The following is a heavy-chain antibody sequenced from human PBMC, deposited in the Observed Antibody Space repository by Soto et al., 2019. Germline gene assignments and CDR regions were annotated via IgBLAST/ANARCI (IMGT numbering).Heavy chain of an antibody. CDR2: VYYSGRT. CDR3: ASIERSGYLDWFDP. CDR1: GGSISSYY. V-gene: IGHV4-59*01. D-gene: IGHD3-3*01. J-gene: IGHJ5*02. Sequence: QVQLQESGPGLVKPSETLSLTCTVSGGSISSYYWSWIRQPPGKGLEWIGYVYYSGRTNYNPSLKSRVTISVHTSKNQFSLKLSSVTAADTAVYYCASIERSGYLDWFDPWGQGTLVTVSS.